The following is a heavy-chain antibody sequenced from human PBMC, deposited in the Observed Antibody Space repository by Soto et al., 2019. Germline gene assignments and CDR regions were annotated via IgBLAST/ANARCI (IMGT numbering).Heavy chain of an antibody. J-gene: IGHJ4*02. CDR2: ISYDGSNK. V-gene: IGHV3-30*18. Sequence: VQLVESGGGLIQPGRSLGLSCAASGFIFSTYGMHWVRQAPGKGLEWVAVISYDGSNKYYADSVKGRFTISRDNSKNTLYLQMNSLRAEDTAVYYCAKDMPLLGFLTYYYDSSGYYRLFDYWGQGTLVTVSS. CDR3: AKDMPLLGFLTYYYDSSGYYRLFDY. D-gene: IGHD3-22*01. CDR1: GFIFSTYG.